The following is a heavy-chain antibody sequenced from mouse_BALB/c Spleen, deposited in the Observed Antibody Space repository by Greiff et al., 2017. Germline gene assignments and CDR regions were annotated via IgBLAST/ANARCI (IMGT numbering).Heavy chain of an antibody. Sequence: QVQLKQPGAELVKPGASVKLSCKASGYTFTSYWMHWVKQRPGQGLEWIGEIDPSDSYTNYNQKFKGKATLTVDKSSSTAYMQLTSLTSEDSAVYYCARELGRGFAYWGQGTLVTVSA. V-gene: IGHV1-69*02. CDR2: IDPSDSYT. J-gene: IGHJ3*01. CDR1: GYTFTSYW. D-gene: IGHD4-1*01. CDR3: ARELGRGFAY.